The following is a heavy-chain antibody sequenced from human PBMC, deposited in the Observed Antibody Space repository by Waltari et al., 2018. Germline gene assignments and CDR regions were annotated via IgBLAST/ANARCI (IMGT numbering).Heavy chain of an antibody. CDR2: FSHEDGET. Sequence: QVQLVQSGAEVQKPGASVKVSCKVSGYTLTELSMHWVRQAPGTGLEWMGGFSHEDGETIYAQKFQGRVTMTEDTPTDTAYMELSSLRSEDTSVYYGATGKHGSGYSYYYYYYGMDVWGQGTTVTVSS. CDR3: ATGKHGSGYSYYYYYYGMDV. CDR1: GYTLTELS. D-gene: IGHD3-22*01. J-gene: IGHJ6*02. V-gene: IGHV1-24*01.